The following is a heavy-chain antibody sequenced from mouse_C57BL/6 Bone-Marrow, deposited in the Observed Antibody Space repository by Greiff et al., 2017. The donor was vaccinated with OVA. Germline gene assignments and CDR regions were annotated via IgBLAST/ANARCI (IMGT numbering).Heavy chain of an antibody. CDR1: GFTFSSYG. CDR3: ARRGDCAWFAY. Sequence: EVHLVESGGDLVKPGGSLKLSCAASGFTFSSYGMSWVRQTPDKRLEWVATISSGGSYTYYPDSVKGRLNISRDNAKNTLYLQMSSLKSEDTAMYYCARRGDCAWFAYWGQGTLVTVSA. V-gene: IGHV5-6*01. CDR2: ISSGGSYT. J-gene: IGHJ3*01.